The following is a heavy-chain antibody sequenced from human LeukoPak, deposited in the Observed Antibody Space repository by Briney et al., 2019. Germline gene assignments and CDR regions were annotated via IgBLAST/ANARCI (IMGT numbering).Heavy chain of an antibody. CDR2: IKQDGSDK. CDR1: GFTFSGYW. Sequence: GGSLRLSCAASGFTFSGYWMSWVRQAPGKGPEWVANIKQDGSDKNYVDSVKGRFTISRDNAKNSLYLQMNSLRAEDRAVYYCARDAGYGYDRFDYWGQGTQVTVSS. D-gene: IGHD5-18*01. V-gene: IGHV3-7*01. CDR3: ARDAGYGYDRFDY. J-gene: IGHJ4*02.